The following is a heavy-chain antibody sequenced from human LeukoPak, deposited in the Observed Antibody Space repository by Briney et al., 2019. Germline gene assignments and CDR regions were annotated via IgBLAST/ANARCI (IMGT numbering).Heavy chain of an antibody. CDR1: GYSFTNYD. V-gene: IGHV1-8*01. CDR3: ARAGAAVTTHFDY. D-gene: IGHD4-17*01. J-gene: IGHJ4*02. Sequence: ASVKVSCKASGYSFTNYDINWVRQATGQGLEWMGWMNPNSGNTGYAQKFQGRVTMTRNTSISTAYMELRGLRSDDTAVYYCARAGAAVTTHFDYWGQGTLVTVSS. CDR2: MNPNSGNT.